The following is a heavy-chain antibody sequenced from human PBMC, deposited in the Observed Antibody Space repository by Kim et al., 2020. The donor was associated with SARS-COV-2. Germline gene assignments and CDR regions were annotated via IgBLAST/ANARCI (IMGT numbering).Heavy chain of an antibody. D-gene: IGHD3-3*01. CDR1: GGSFSGYY. J-gene: IGHJ6*03. V-gene: IGHV4-34*01. CDR3: ARYDFWSGYRAGYYMDV. CDR2: INHSGST. Sequence: SETLSLTCAVYGGSFSGYYWSWIRQPPGKGLEWIGEINHSGSTNYNPSLKSRVTISVDTSKNQFSLKLSSVTAADTAVYYCARYDFWSGYRAGYYMDVWGKGTTVTVSS.